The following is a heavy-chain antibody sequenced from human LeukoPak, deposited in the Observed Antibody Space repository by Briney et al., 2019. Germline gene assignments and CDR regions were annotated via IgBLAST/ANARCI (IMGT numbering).Heavy chain of an antibody. D-gene: IGHD2-21*02. V-gene: IGHV1-3*01. CDR3: VSEGTYCGGDCYSFESGYFDY. CDR2: VNAGNGNT. CDR1: GYTFTSYA. Sequence: ASVTVSCKASGYTFTSYAMHWVRQAPGQRLEWMGWVNAGNGNTKYSQKFQGRVTITRDTSASTAYMELSSLRSEDTAVYYCVSEGTYCGGDCYSFESGYFDYWGQGTLVTVSS. J-gene: IGHJ4*02.